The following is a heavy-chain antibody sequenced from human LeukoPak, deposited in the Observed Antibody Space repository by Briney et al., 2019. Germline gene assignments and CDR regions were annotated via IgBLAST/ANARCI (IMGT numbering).Heavy chain of an antibody. CDR2: ISSSAHHI. D-gene: IGHD1-1*01. Sequence: GGSLRLSCAASGSTFSTYDMNWVRQAPGKGLEWVSSISSSAHHIAYADSVKGRFTISRDNAKNALYLQVNSLRAEDTAVYYCARHGGTGTRYNKGIDYWGQGTLVTVSS. J-gene: IGHJ4*02. V-gene: IGHV3-21*01. CDR1: GSTFSTYD. CDR3: ARHGGTGTRYNKGIDY.